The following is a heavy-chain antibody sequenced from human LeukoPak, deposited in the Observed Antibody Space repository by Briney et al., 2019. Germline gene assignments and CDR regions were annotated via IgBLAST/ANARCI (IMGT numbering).Heavy chain of an antibody. Sequence: GGSLRLSCTASGFTFGDYAMSWVRQAPGKGLEWVAVISYDGSNKYYADSVKGRFTISRDNSKNTLYLQMNSLRAEDTAVHYCAKDLGYGGWWRYYYYYGMDVWGKGTTVTVSS. J-gene: IGHJ6*04. CDR2: ISYDGSNK. V-gene: IGHV3-30*04. CDR3: AKDLGYGGWWRYYYYYGMDV. CDR1: GFTFGDYA. D-gene: IGHD6-19*01.